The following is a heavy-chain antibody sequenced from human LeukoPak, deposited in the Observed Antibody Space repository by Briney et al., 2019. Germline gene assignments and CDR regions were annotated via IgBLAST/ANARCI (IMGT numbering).Heavy chain of an antibody. J-gene: IGHJ4*02. CDR3: VSGQRKPVPQVVYYFDY. V-gene: IGHV3-49*04. CDR1: GFTLGDFA. CDR2: IRSKAYTGTT. Sequence: GGSLRLSCTGSGFTLGDFAVTWVRQAPGGGLDWVGFIRSKAYTGTTEYAASVKGRFTISRDDSKSIAYLQMNSLKTEDTAVYYCVSGQRKPVPQVVYYFDYWGQGTLVTVSS. D-gene: IGHD2-15*01.